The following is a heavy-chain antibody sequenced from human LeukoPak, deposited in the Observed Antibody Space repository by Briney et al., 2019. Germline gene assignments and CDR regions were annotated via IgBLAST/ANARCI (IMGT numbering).Heavy chain of an antibody. J-gene: IGHJ4*02. CDR3: AKGKTGRFLEWLLFDH. CDR2: ISGSGGNT. V-gene: IGHV3-23*01. D-gene: IGHD3-3*01. Sequence: GGSLRLSCVASGFTFSSYGMSWVRQAPGKGLEWVSTISGSGGNTYFADSVKGRFTISRDNSKNTLYLQMDSLRADDTAVYYCAKGKTGRFLEWLLFDHWGQGTLVTVSS. CDR1: GFTFSSYG.